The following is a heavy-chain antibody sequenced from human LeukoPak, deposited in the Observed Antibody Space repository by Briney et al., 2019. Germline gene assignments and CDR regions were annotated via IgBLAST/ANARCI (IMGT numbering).Heavy chain of an antibody. CDR3: AAAQGPHYDFWSGYSNNWFDP. V-gene: IGHV1-58*01. CDR1: GFTFTSSA. D-gene: IGHD3-3*01. Sequence: GASVKVSCKASGFTFTSSAVQWVRQARGQRLEWIGWIVVGSGNTNYAQKFQERVTITRDMSTSTAYMELSSLRSEDTAVYYCAAAQGPHYDFWSGYSNNWFDPWGQGTLVTVSS. CDR2: IVVGSGNT. J-gene: IGHJ5*02.